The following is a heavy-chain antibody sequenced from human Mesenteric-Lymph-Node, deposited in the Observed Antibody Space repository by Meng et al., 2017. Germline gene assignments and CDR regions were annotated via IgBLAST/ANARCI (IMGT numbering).Heavy chain of an antibody. CDR2: ISSSAKTR. CDR1: GFTFSDYY. D-gene: IGHD6-13*01. Sequence: QVQLVESGGALVKPGESLRSSCAASGFTFSDYYMNWVRQAPGKGLEWISYISSSAKTRYYADSVNGRFTISRDNAKNSLYLQMNSLRAEDTAVYYCASVARPWQYLVSWGQGTLVTVSS. V-gene: IGHV3-11*01. CDR3: ASVARPWQYLVS. J-gene: IGHJ5*02.